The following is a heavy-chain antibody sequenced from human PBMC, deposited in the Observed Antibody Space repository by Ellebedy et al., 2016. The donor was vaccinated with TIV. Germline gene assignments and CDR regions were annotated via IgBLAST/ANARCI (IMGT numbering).Heavy chain of an antibody. Sequence: PGGSLRLSCAASGFPFSSTWMHWVRQGPGKGLEWVARIKSDGISTNYADSVKGRFSISRDNAKNTLYLQMNGLRVEDTALYYCAKDLWDLSGLDYWGQGALVTVAS. V-gene: IGHV3-74*01. J-gene: IGHJ4*02. D-gene: IGHD1-26*01. CDR1: GFPFSSTW. CDR2: IKSDGIST. CDR3: AKDLWDLSGLDY.